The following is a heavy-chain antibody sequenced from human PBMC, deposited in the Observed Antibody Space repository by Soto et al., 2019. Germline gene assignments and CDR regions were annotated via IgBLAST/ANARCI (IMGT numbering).Heavy chain of an antibody. CDR3: ARDLTYYDSSGYYYYGMDV. J-gene: IGHJ6*02. D-gene: IGHD3-22*01. V-gene: IGHV3-21*01. CDR2: ISSSSSYI. CDR1: GFTFSSYS. Sequence: VGSLRLSCAASGFTFSSYSMNWVRQAPGKGLEWVSSISSSSSYIYYADSVKGRFTISRDNAKNSLYLQMNSLRAEDTAVYYCARDLTYYDSSGYYYYGMDVWGQGTTVTVSS.